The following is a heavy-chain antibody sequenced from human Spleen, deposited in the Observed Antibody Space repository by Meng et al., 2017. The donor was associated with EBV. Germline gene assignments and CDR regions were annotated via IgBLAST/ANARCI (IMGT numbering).Heavy chain of an antibody. D-gene: IGHD6-13*01. CDR3: ASSLYSSSRVNGFDP. CDR1: VGAFSSGDDY. Sequence: PVLVKSYTTRSFTGPFPVGAFSSGDDYWSWNRQPPGTGLAWIGYIFFVGSTNYNPSLKSRVTMSVDTSKNQFSLKLSSVSAADTAVYYCASSLYSSSRVNGFDPWGQGALVTVSS. CDR2: IFFVGST. J-gene: IGHJ5*02. V-gene: IGHV4-30-4*01.